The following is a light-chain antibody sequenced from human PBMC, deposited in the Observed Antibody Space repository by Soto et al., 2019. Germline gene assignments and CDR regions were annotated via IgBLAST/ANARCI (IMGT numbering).Light chain of an antibody. CDR1: QSISNS. V-gene: IGKV3-11*01. Sequence: ETVLTQSPATLSLSPGERATLSCRASQSISNSLAWYQQTPGQAPRLLIDDASKRATGIPARFSGSGSGTDFTLTISSLEPEDFAVYYCQQRFTWPSFGPGTKVDIK. CDR3: QQRFTWPS. CDR2: DAS. J-gene: IGKJ3*01.